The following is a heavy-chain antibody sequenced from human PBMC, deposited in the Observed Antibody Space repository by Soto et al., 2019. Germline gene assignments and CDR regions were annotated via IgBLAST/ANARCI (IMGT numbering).Heavy chain of an antibody. CDR3: ARVSIAVAGIASYFDY. J-gene: IGHJ4*02. Sequence: QVQLVESGGGVVQPGRSLRLSCAASGFSFSSCAMHWVRQAPGKGLEWVAVVSHDGSNKYYADSVKGRVTISRDNSINTVYLQMNSLRAEDTAVYSCARVSIAVAGIASYFDYWGQGTLVTVSS. D-gene: IGHD6-19*01. CDR2: VSHDGSNK. V-gene: IGHV3-30-3*01. CDR1: GFSFSSCA.